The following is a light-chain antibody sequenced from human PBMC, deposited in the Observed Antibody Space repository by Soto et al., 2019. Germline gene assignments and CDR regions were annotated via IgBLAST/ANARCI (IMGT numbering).Light chain of an antibody. V-gene: IGLV1-40*01. CDR2: ANN. CDR3: QSYDASLSGSRV. J-gene: IGLJ2*01. CDR1: SSNIGAGYD. Sequence: QCVLTQAPSESGAPGQRVTISCTGSSSNIGAGYDVHWYQQLPGTAPKLLIYANNNRPSGVPDRFSGSRSGTSASLAITGLQAEDEADYYCQSYDASLSGSRVFGGGTKVTVL.